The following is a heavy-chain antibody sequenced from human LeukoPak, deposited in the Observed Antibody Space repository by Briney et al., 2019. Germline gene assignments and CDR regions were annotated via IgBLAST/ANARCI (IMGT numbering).Heavy chain of an antibody. J-gene: IGHJ5*02. CDR1: GGSISSGGYY. Sequence: SSQTLSLTCTVSGGSISSGGYYWSWIRQHPGKGLEWIGYIYYSGSTYYNPSLKSRVTISVDTSKNQFSLKLSSVTAADTAVYYCARPYYYDSRIDPWGQGTLVTVSS. CDR2: IYYSGST. D-gene: IGHD3-22*01. CDR3: ARPYYYDSRIDP. V-gene: IGHV4-30-4*08.